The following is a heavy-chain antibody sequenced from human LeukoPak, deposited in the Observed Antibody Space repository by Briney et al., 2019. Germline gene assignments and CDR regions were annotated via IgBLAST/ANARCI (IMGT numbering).Heavy chain of an antibody. CDR1: GFTFSSYA. J-gene: IGHJ6*02. V-gene: IGHV3-23*01. CDR3: AKGSYGSGSYPPYYGMDV. Sequence: GGSLRLSCAASGFTFSSYAMSWVRQAPGKGLEWVSAISGSGGSTYYADSVKGRFTISRDNSKNTLYLQMNSPRAEDTAVYYCAKGSYGSGSYPPYYGMDVWGQGTTVTVSS. CDR2: ISGSGGST. D-gene: IGHD3-10*01.